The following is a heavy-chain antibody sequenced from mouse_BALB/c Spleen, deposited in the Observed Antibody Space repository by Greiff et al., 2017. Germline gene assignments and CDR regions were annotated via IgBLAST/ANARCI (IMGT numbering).Heavy chain of an antibody. Sequence: EVKLQESGGGLVQPGGSMKLSCVASGFTFSSYWMSWVRQSPEKGLEWVAEIRLKSDNYATHYAESVKGKFTISRDDSKSRLYLQMNSLRAEDTGIYYCTRSSYAMDYWGQGTAGTV. CDR1: GFTFSSYW. CDR3: TRSSYAMDY. J-gene: IGHJ4*01. CDR2: IRLKSDNYAT. V-gene: IGHV6-6*02.